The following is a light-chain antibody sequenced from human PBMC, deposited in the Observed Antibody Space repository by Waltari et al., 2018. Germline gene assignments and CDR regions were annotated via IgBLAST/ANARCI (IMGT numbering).Light chain of an antibody. CDR2: DVN. J-gene: IGLJ2*01. Sequence: QSALTQPASVSGSPGQSITISCTGTSNDVGGYKYVSWYQQPPGKAPTVLIYDVNNRPSGVSNRFSGSKSGNAASLTISGLQAEDEADYFCSSYTSSTSVIFGGGTKVTVL. CDR3: SSYTSSTSVI. CDR1: SNDVGGYKY. V-gene: IGLV2-14*03.